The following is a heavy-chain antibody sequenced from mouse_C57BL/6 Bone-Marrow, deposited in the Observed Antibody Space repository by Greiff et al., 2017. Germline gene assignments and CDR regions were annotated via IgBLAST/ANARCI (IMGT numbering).Heavy chain of an antibody. CDR2: IRSKSNNYAT. CDR3: VGHVSSYSYYAMDY. V-gene: IGHV10-1*01. D-gene: IGHD1-1*01. J-gene: IGHJ4*01. CDR1: GFSFNTYA. Sequence: EVKLVESGGGLVQPKGSLKLSCAASGFSFNTYAMNWVRQAPGKGLEWVARIRSKSNNYATYYADSVKDRFTISRDDSESMLYLQMNNLKTEDTAMYYCVGHVSSYSYYAMDYWGQGTSVTVSS.